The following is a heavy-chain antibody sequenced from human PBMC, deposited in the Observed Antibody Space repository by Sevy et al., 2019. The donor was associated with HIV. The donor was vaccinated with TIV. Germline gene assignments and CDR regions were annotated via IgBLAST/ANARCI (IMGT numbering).Heavy chain of an antibody. D-gene: IGHD4-17*01. V-gene: IGHV3-30*18. CDR3: AKDAHYGGNSDYFDY. J-gene: IGHJ4*02. CDR2: ISYDGSNK. CDR1: GFTFSSYG. Sequence: GGSLRLSCAASGFTFSSYGMHWVRQAPGNGLEWVAVISYDGSNKYYADSVKGRFTISRDNSKNTLYLQMNSLRAEDTAVYYCAKDAHYGGNSDYFDYWGQGTLVTVSS.